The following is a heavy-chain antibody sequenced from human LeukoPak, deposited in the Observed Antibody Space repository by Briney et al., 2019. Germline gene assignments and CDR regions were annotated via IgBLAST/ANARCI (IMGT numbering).Heavy chain of an antibody. D-gene: IGHD6-13*01. Sequence: SETLSLTCTVSGGSLSSYYWSWIRQPPGKGLEWIGYIYYSGSAKYNPSLKSQVTISVDTSKNQSSLKLSSVTAGDTAVYYCARAPGIAAAGTHFDFWGQGTLVTVSS. CDR2: IYYSGSA. CDR3: ARAPGIAAAGTHFDF. V-gene: IGHV4-59*01. CDR1: GGSLSSYY. J-gene: IGHJ4*02.